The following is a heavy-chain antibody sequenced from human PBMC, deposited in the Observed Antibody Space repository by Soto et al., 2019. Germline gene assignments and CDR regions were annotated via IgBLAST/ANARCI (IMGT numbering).Heavy chain of an antibody. Sequence: SVKVSCKASGYTFTSYEINWVRQATGQGLEWMGWMNSNTGNIGYAQKFQGRVTMTRNTSISTAYMELSSLRSEDTAVYYCVRGKFWFVPWGQGTVVTVSS. CDR2: MNSNTGNI. J-gene: IGHJ5*02. V-gene: IGHV1-8*01. CDR3: VRGKFWFVP. CDR1: GYTFTSYE.